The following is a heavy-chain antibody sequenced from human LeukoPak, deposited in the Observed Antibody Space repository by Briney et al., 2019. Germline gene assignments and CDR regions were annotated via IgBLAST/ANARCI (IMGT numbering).Heavy chain of an antibody. CDR2: IYYSGST. V-gene: IGHV4-59*01. J-gene: IGHJ3*02. CDR1: GGSINNYY. Sequence: PSETLSLTCTVSGGSINNYYWSWIRQPPGKGLEWIGYIYYSGSTNYNPSLKSRVTMSVGTSKNQFSLKLSSVTAADTAVYYCARVPSGGWQVAFDIWGQGTMVTVSS. CDR3: ARVPSGGWQVAFDI. D-gene: IGHD3-16*01.